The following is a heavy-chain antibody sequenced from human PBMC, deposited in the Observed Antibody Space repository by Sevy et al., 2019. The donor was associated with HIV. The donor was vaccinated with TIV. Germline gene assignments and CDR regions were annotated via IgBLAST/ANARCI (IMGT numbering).Heavy chain of an antibody. J-gene: IGHJ4*02. D-gene: IGHD5-18*01. V-gene: IGHV3-21*01. CDR3: ASINTAMGIDY. CDR1: GFTFSSYS. CDR2: ISSSSSYI. Sequence: GGSLRLSCAASGFTFSSYSMNWVRQAPGKGLEWVSSISSSSSYIYYADSVKGRFTISRDNAKNSLYLQMNSLGAEDTAVYYCASINTAMGIDYWGQGTLVTVSS.